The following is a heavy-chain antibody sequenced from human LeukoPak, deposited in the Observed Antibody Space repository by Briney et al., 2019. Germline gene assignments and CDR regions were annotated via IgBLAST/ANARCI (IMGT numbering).Heavy chain of an antibody. D-gene: IGHD2-2*01. CDR1: GFTFSSYG. V-gene: IGHV3-30*18. Sequence: GRSLRLSCAASGFTFSSYGMHWVRQAPGKGLEWVAVISYDGSNKYYADSVKGRFTISRDNSKNTLYLQMNSLRAEDTAVYYCAKGGEIDASPIDWYFDLWGSGTLVTVSS. CDR2: ISYDGSNK. J-gene: IGHJ2*01. CDR3: AKGGEIDASPIDWYFDL.